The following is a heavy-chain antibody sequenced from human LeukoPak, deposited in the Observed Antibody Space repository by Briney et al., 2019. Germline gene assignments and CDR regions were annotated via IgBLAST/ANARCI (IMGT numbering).Heavy chain of an antibody. V-gene: IGHV3-30*03. D-gene: IGHD3-10*01. CDR2: TSYDGSNK. J-gene: IGHJ6*02. Sequence: PGRSLRLSCAASGFTFSSYGLHWVRQAPGKGLEWVAVTSYDGSNKYYADSVKGRFTISRDNSKNTLYLQMNSLRAEDTAVYYCATDYYGSGSYYGPYYYYGMDVWGQGTTVTVSS. CDR3: ATDYYGSGSYYGPYYYYGMDV. CDR1: GFTFSSYG.